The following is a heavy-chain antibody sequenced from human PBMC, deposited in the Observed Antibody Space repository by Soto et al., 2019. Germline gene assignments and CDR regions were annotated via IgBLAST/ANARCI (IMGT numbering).Heavy chain of an antibody. J-gene: IGHJ4*02. V-gene: IGHV3-23*01. Sequence: GGSLRLSCAASVVTFSSYAMNWVRQAPGKGLEWVSVISGSGDSTYYADSMKGRFTISRDNSKNTLYLQMNSLRTEDTAVYYCARRGPGTYFNYWGQGTLVTVSS. CDR3: ARRGPGTYFNY. D-gene: IGHD6-13*01. CDR2: ISGSGDST. CDR1: VVTFSSYA.